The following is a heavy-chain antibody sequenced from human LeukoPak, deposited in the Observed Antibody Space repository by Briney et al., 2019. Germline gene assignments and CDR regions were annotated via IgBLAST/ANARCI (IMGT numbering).Heavy chain of an antibody. CDR3: ARHSDYDILTGPNDY. J-gene: IGHJ4*02. D-gene: IGHD3-9*01. CDR1: GFTFDRFT. V-gene: IGHV3-43*01. Sequence: GGSLRLSCAASGFTFDRFTIHWVRQTPGKGLEWVSLINRRGHTFYADSVKGRFTISRDNAKNSLYLQMNSLGAEDTAVYYCARHSDYDILTGPNDYWGQGTLVTVSS. CDR2: INRRGHT.